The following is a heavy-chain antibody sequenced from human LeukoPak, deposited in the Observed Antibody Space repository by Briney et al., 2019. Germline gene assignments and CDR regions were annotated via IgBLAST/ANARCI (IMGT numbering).Heavy chain of an antibody. CDR1: GFTVTTSA. Sequence: GGSLRLSCAVSGFTVTTSAVSWVRQAPGKGLDWVSTIGYSAGTTYYADSVKGRFIISRDNAKNTVYLQMNSLRAEDTAVYYCARDEGVSFDYWGQGTLVTVSS. J-gene: IGHJ4*02. CDR2: IGYSAGTT. CDR3: ARDEGVSFDY. V-gene: IGHV3-23*01.